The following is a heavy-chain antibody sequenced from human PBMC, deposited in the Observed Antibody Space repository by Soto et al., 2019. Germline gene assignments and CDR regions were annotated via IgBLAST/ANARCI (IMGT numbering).Heavy chain of an antibody. D-gene: IGHD5-18*01. CDR3: AREQWIQIWNHYGMDV. Sequence: PGGSLRLSCVGSGFIFSNNAMHWVRQAPGKGLEWVAVISYDVSNKYYADSVKGRFTISRDNSKNTLYLQMNSLRAEDTAVYYCAREQWIQIWNHYGMDVWGQGTKVTVSS. J-gene: IGHJ6*02. CDR2: ISYDVSNK. V-gene: IGHV3-30*01. CDR1: GFIFSNNA.